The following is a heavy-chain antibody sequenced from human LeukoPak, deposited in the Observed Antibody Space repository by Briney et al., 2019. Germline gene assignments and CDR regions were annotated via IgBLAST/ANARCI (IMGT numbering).Heavy chain of an antibody. CDR1: GYTFTSYG. V-gene: IGHV1-69*06. Sequence: ASVKVSCKASGYTFTSYGISWVRQAPGQGLEWMGGIIPIFGTANYAQKFQGRVTITADKSTSTAYMELSSLRSEDTAVYYCARRLSPNWYFDLWGRGTLVTVSS. CDR2: IIPIFGTA. CDR3: ARRLSPNWYFDL. J-gene: IGHJ2*01. D-gene: IGHD6-25*01.